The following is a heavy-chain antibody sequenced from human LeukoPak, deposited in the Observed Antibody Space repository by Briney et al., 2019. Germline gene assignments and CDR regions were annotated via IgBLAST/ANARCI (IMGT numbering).Heavy chain of an antibody. CDR3: AELGVTMIGGV. CDR2: ISSSGSTI. CDR1: GFTLSNAW. Sequence: GGSLRLSCAASGFTLSNAWMNWVRQAPGKGLEWVSYISSSGSTIYYADSVKGRFTISRDNAKNSLYLQMNSLRAEDTAVYYCAELGVTMIGGVWGKGTTVTISS. V-gene: IGHV3-48*04. J-gene: IGHJ6*04. D-gene: IGHD3-10*02.